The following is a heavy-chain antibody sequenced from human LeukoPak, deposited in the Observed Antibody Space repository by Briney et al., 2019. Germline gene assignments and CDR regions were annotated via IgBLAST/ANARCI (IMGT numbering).Heavy chain of an antibody. CDR2: ISYDGSNK. CDR3: ARFCGSTSWHSDYYYGIDV. V-gene: IGHV3-30*04. J-gene: IGHJ6*02. D-gene: IGHD2-2*01. Sequence: GRSLRLSCAASGFTFSSYAMHWVRQAPGKGLEWVAVISYDGSNKYYADSVKGRFTISRDNSKNTLYLQMNSLRAEDTAVYYCARFCGSTSWHSDYYYGIDVWGQGTTVTVSS. CDR1: GFTFSSYA.